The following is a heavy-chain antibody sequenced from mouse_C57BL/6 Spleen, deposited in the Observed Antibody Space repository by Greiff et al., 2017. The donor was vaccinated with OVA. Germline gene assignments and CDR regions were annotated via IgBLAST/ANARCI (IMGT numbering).Heavy chain of an antibody. D-gene: IGHD2-12*01. Sequence: EVMLVESGGGLVKPGGSLKLSCAASGFTFSDYGMHWVRQAPEKGLEWVAYISSGSSTIYYADTVKGRFTISRDNAKNTLFLHMTSLRSEDTAMYYCARAYYIGAMDYWGQGTSVTVSS. J-gene: IGHJ4*01. CDR3: ARAYYIGAMDY. CDR1: GFTFSDYG. V-gene: IGHV5-17*01. CDR2: ISSGSSTI.